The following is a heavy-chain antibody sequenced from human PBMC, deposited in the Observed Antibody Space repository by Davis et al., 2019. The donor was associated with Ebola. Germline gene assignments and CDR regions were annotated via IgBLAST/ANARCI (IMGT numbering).Heavy chain of an antibody. Sequence: PGGSLRLSCVVSGTTFSNAWMSWVRQAPGKGLEWVGRIKTKSDGGTTDYAAPVKGRFIISRDESKNTLYLQLNSLKIEDTAMYYCMCLLSDCWGQGTLVTVSS. J-gene: IGHJ4*02. CDR2: IKTKSDGGTT. V-gene: IGHV3-15*01. CDR3: MCLLSDC. D-gene: IGHD2-21*02. CDR1: GTTFSNAW.